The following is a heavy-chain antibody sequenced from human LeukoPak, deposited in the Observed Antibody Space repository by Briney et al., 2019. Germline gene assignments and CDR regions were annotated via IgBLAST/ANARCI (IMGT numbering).Heavy chain of an antibody. CDR3: ARTPARHERGSRDLRNYYYHGMDI. CDR1: GDSVSSNSAA. V-gene: IGHV6-1*01. D-gene: IGHD6-6*01. CDR2: TYYRSKWHN. J-gene: IGHJ6*02. Sequence: SQTLSLTCAISGDSVSSNSAAWNWIRQSPSRGLEWLGRTYYRSKWHNDYVVSVKSRITINPDTSKNQFSLQLNSVTPEDTAVYYCARTPARHERGSRDLRNYYYHGMDIWCQGTTVTVSS.